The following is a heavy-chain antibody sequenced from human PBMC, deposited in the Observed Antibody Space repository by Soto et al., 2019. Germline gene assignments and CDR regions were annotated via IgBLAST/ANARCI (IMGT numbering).Heavy chain of an antibody. J-gene: IGHJ3*02. Sequence: DVHLVESGGGLIQPGGSLRLSCVASGLTVSGKKYLSWVRQALGKGPEWVSGVYDLDGTYYADSVIGRFTTSIGSSRATVYIQLRDLRPEDTALYFCATWHLREHAYDIWGQGTMVNVSS. D-gene: IGHD5-12*01. CDR3: ATWHLREHAYDI. CDR1: GLTVSGKKY. CDR2: VYDLDGT. V-gene: IGHV3-53*01.